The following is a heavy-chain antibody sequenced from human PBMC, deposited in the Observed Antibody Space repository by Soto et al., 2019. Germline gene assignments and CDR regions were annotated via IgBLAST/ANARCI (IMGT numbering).Heavy chain of an antibody. V-gene: IGHV4-59*01. D-gene: IGHD3-9*01. CDR1: GGSISSYY. CDR2: IYYSGST. Sequence: SETLSLTCTVSGGSISSYYWSWIRQPPGKGLEWIGYIYYSGSTNYNPSLKSRVTISVDTSKNQFSLKLSSVTAADTAVYYCARGESRYFDWLLHLDYWGQGTLVTVSS. CDR3: ARGESRYFDWLLHLDY. J-gene: IGHJ4*02.